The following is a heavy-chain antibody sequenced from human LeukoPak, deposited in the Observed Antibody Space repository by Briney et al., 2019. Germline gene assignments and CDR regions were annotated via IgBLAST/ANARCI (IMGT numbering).Heavy chain of an antibody. D-gene: IGHD2-15*01. CDR2: ISSSSTI. V-gene: IGHV3-48*04. Sequence: GGSLRLSCAASRFTFSSYSMNWVRQVPGKGLEWVSYISSSSTIYYADSVKGRFTISRDNAKNSLYLQMNSLRAEDTAVYYCARDGYCSGSSCYSTTDYWGQGTLVTVSS. CDR1: RFTFSSYS. CDR3: ARDGYCSGSSCYSTTDY. J-gene: IGHJ4*02.